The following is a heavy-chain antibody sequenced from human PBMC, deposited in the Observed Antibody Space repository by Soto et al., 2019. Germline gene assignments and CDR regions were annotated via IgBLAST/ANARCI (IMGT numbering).Heavy chain of an antibody. J-gene: IGHJ5*02. CDR2: IIPILGIA. CDR1: GGTFSSYT. D-gene: IGHD4-17*01. V-gene: IGHV1-69*02. Sequence: GASVKVSCKASGGTFSSYTISWVRQAPGQGLEWMGRIIPILGIANYAQKFQGRVTITADKSTSTAYMELSSLRSEDTAVYYCARLPWADYGGIFDPWGQGTLVTVSS. CDR3: ARLPWADYGGIFDP.